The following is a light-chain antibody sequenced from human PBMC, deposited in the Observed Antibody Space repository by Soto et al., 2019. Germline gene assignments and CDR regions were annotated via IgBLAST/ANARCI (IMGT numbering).Light chain of an antibody. J-gene: IGKJ1*01. CDR3: QKYNSAPWT. Sequence: DIQMTQSPSSLSASVGDRVNITCRASQGINNYLAWYEQKPGKVPKLLIYAASTLQSGVPSRFRGSRSGTDFTLTISSLQPEDVATYYCQKYNSAPWTFGQGTKVEIK. V-gene: IGKV1-27*01. CDR1: QGINNY. CDR2: AAS.